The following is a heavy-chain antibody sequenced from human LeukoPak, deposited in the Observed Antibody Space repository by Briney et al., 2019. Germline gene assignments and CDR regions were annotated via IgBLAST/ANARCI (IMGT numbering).Heavy chain of an antibody. CDR3: ARRMVRESFDY. CDR2: ISAYNGNT. J-gene: IGHJ4*02. V-gene: IGHV1-18*01. Sequence: ASVKVSCKASGYTFTSYDITWVRQAPEQGLEWMGWISAYNGNTNYAQKLQGRVTLTTDTSTSTAYMELRRLRSDDTAVYYCARRMVRESFDYWGQGTRVTVSS. CDR1: GYTFTSYD. D-gene: IGHD3-10*01.